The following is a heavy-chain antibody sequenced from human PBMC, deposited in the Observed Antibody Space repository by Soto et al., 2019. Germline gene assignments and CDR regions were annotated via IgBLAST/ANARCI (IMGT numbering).Heavy chain of an antibody. CDR1: GFTFSSYW. J-gene: IGHJ4*02. CDR2: IKPDGSER. Sequence: EVQLVESGGGLVQPGGSLRLSCAASGFTFSSYWMSWVRQAPGKGLEWVANIKPDGSERYYVDSVRGRFTICRDNARNSLYLQMNSLRAEDTAVYYCARDEARPLGYWGQGTLVTVSS. CDR3: ARDEARPLGY. D-gene: IGHD6-6*01. V-gene: IGHV3-7*01.